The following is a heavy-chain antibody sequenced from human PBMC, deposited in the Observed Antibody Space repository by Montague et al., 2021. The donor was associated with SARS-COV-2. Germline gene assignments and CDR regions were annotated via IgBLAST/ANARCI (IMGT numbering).Heavy chain of an antibody. CDR1: GGSISSGGYY. J-gene: IGHJ5*02. Sequence: TLSLTCTVSGGSISSGGYYWSWIRQHPGKGLEWIGYIYYSGNTNYNPSLKSRVTISVDTSKNQFSLKLSSVTAADTAVYYCARAQLDFDWLSMPSSHWLDPWGQGTLVTVSS. CDR3: ARAQLDFDWLSMPSSHWLDP. V-gene: IGHV4-31*03. D-gene: IGHD3-9*01. CDR2: IYYSGNT.